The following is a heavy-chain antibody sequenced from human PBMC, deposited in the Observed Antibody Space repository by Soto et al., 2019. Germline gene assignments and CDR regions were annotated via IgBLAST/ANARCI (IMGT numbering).Heavy chain of an antibody. J-gene: IGHJ6*03. D-gene: IGHD5-12*01. CDR3: ARAIPSGYSGYDFVYYYYYMDV. V-gene: IGHV1-8*01. CDR1: GYTFTSYD. CDR2: MNPNSGNT. Sequence: ASVKVSCKASGYTFTSYDINWVRQATGQGLEWMGWMNPNSGNTGYAQKFQGRVTMTRNTSISTAYMELSSLRSEDTAVYYCARAIPSGYSGYDFVYYYYYMDVWGKGTTVTVSS.